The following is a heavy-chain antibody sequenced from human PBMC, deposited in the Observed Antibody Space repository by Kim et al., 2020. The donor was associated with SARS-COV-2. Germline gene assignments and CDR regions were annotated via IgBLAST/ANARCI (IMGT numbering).Heavy chain of an antibody. CDR1: GGSISSYY. J-gene: IGHJ4*02. CDR2: LYYRGST. CDR3: ARGLDY. Sequence: SETLSLTCTVSGGSISSYYWSWIRQPPGKGLELIWYLYYRGSTNYNPSLKSRVTISVDTSKNQFSLKLSSVTAADTAVSYCARGLDYWGQGTLVTVSS. V-gene: IGHV4-59*01.